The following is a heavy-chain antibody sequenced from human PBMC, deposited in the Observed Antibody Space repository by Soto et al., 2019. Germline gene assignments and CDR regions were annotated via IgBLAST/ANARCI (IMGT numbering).Heavy chain of an antibody. CDR2: IYAGGST. J-gene: IGHJ4*02. D-gene: IGHD3-16*01. CDR1: GFTVTSNY. V-gene: IGHV3-53*04. Sequence: EVQLVQSGGGLVQPGGSLRLSCAASGFTVTSNYMSWVRQAPGKGLEWVSLIYAGGSTHYVDSVKGRFTISRDYSKNILYLHIDSLRPNDTAVYYCARGYVYGGNSLDYWGQGTLVTVSS. CDR3: ARGYVYGGNSLDY.